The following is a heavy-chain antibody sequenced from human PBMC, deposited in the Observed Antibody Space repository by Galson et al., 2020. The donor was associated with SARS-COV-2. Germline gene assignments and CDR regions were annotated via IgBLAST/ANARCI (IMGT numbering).Heavy chain of an antibody. CDR1: GYTFTDYY. V-gene: IGHV1-2*02. CDR3: ARGGYDSGLDY. D-gene: IGHD6-19*01. J-gene: IGHJ4*02. CDR2: INHNSGDT. Sequence: ASVKVSCKASGYTFTDYYLHWVRQAPGQGLEWVGWINHNSGDTKYAQKFQGRVTMTRDTSISTAYMELSSLRFDDTAAYYCARGGYDSGLDYWGQGTLVTVSS.